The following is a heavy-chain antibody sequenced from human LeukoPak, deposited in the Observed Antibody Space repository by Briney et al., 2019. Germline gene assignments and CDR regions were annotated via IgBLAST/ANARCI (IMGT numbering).Heavy chain of an antibody. Sequence: PSETLSLTCAVYGGSFSGYYWSWIRQPPGKGLEWIGEINHSGGTNYNPSLKSRVTISVDTSKNQFSLKLSSVTAADTAVYYCARAAYYYDSSGYCDYWGQGTLVTVSS. CDR1: GGSFSGYY. V-gene: IGHV4-34*01. J-gene: IGHJ4*02. CDR2: INHSGGT. CDR3: ARAAYYYDSSGYCDY. D-gene: IGHD3-22*01.